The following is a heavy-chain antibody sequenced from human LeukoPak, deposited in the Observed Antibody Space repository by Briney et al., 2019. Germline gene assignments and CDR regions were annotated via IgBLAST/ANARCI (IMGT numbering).Heavy chain of an antibody. CDR3: AKGYEYYYDSSGYYYVGGDY. CDR1: GFTFSSYA. D-gene: IGHD3-22*01. Sequence: GGSLRLSCAASGFTFSSYAMSWVRQAPGKGLEWVSAISGSGGTTYYADSVKGRFTISRDNSKNTLYLQMNSLRAEDTAVYYCAKGYEYYYDSSGYYYVGGDYWSQGTLVTVSS. J-gene: IGHJ4*02. V-gene: IGHV3-23*01. CDR2: ISGSGGTT.